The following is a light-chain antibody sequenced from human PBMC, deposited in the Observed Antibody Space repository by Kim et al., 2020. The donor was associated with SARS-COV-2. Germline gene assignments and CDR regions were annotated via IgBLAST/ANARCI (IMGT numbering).Light chain of an antibody. CDR1: KLGDKY. J-gene: IGLJ2*01. Sequence: SVSPGQTASITCSGDKLGDKYACWYQQKAGQSPLLVIYQDNKRPAGIPERFSGSNSGNTATLTNSGTQAMDGADYYCQAWDSSTVVFGGGTQLTVL. CDR2: QDN. CDR3: QAWDSSTVV. V-gene: IGLV3-1*01.